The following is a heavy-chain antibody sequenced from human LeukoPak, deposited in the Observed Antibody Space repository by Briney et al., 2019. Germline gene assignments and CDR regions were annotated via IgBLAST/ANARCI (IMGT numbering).Heavy chain of an antibody. D-gene: IGHD3-3*01. CDR3: ARVGAPRLRFLEWLPSGAPLYFDY. J-gene: IGHJ4*02. V-gene: IGHV4-34*01. CDR1: GGSFSGYY. CDR2: INHSGST. Sequence: SETLSLTCAVYGGSFSGYYWSWIRQPPGKGLEWIGEINHSGSTNYNPSLKSRVTISVDTSKNQFSLKLSSVTAADTAVYYCARVGAPRLRFLEWLPSGAPLYFDYWGQGTLVTVSS.